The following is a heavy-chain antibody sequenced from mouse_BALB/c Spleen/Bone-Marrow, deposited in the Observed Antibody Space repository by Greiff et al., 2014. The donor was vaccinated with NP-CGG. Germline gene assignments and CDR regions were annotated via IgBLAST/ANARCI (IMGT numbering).Heavy chain of an antibody. CDR2: IPPGSGTT. Sequence: LVKPGTSVKLSCKASGYTFTSYWINWIKQRPGQGLEWIGRIPPGSGTTYYNGMFKGKATLTVDTSSTTAYIQLSSLSSEDSAVYFCARGSYYYGSSSPWFAYWGQGTLVTVSA. CDR3: ARGSYYYGSSSPWFAY. V-gene: IGHV1S41*01. CDR1: GYTFTSYW. J-gene: IGHJ3*01. D-gene: IGHD1-1*01.